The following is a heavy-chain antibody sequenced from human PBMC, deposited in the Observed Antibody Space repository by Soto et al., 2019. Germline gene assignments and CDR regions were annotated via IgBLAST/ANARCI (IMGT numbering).Heavy chain of an antibody. Sequence: QVQLVQSGAEVKKPGSSVKVSCKASGGTFSSYAISWVRQAPGQGLEWMGGIIPMFGTANYAQKFQGRVNNSADESKGTAYMELGSLRSEDPAVYYRSSRNVDTAIPAYHLFVMDVWGQGTTVTVSS. CDR3: SSRNVDTAIPAYHLFVMDV. CDR1: GGTFSSYA. J-gene: IGHJ6*02. D-gene: IGHD5-18*01. CDR2: IIPMFGTA. V-gene: IGHV1-69*01.